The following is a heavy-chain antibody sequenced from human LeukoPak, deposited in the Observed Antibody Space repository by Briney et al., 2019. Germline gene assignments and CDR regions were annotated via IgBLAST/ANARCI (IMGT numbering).Heavy chain of an antibody. J-gene: IGHJ3*02. CDR3: ARDNPGGTVHVFDI. D-gene: IGHD1-1*01. V-gene: IGHV3-7*01. Sequence: PGGSLRLSCAASGFTFSSYWMSWVRQAPGKGLEWVANIKQDGSEKYYVDSVKGRFTISRDNAKNSLYLQMNSLRAEDTAVYYCARDNPGGTVHVFDIWGQGTMVTVSS. CDR1: GFTFSSYW. CDR2: IKQDGSEK.